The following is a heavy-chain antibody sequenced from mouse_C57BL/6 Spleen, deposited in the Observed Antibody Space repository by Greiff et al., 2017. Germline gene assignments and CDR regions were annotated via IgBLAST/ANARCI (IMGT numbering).Heavy chain of an antibody. V-gene: IGHV14-3*01. CDR1: GFNIKHTY. J-gene: IGHJ2*01. D-gene: IGHD2-4*01. Sequence: VQLQQSVAELVRPGASVKLSCTASGFNIKHTYMHWVKQRPEPGLEWIGRIDPANGNTKYAPKFQGKATITADTSSNTAYLQLSSLTSENTAIYYCASQRAYDYGFDDWGQGTTLTVSS. CDR2: IDPANGNT. CDR3: ASQRAYDYGFDD.